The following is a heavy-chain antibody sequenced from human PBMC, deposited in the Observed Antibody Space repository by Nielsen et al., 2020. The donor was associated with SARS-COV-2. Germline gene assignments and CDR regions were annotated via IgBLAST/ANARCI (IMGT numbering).Heavy chain of an antibody. Sequence: GGSLRLSCAASGFTFSSYWMSWVRQAPGKGLEWVANIKQDGSEKYYVDSVKGRFTISRDNAKNSLYLQMNSLRAEDTAVYYCARDPPSYDFWSGYFKVYYYYGMDVWGQGTTVTVSS. J-gene: IGHJ6*02. CDR3: ARDPPSYDFWSGYFKVYYYYGMDV. CDR2: IKQDGSEK. V-gene: IGHV3-7*03. CDR1: GFTFSSYW. D-gene: IGHD3-3*01.